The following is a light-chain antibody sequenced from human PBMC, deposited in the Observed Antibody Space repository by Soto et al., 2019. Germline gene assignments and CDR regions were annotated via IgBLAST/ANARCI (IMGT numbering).Light chain of an antibody. CDR1: SSNIGSNT. V-gene: IGLV1-44*01. Sequence: QPVLSQPPSASGTPGQRVTISCSGSSSNIGSNTVNWYQHLPGTAPKLLIYANYQRPSGVPDRFSGSKSGTSASLAISRLQSEDEADYYCAAWDDSLNGPVFGGGTQLTVL. CDR2: ANY. J-gene: IGLJ2*01. CDR3: AAWDDSLNGPV.